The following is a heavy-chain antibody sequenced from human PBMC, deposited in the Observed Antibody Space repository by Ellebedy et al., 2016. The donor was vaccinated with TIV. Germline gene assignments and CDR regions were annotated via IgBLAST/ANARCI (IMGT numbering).Heavy chain of an antibody. D-gene: IGHD3-10*01. CDR3: ATLYGSGSPDY. J-gene: IGHJ4*02. CDR2: ISSSSTYI. V-gene: IGHV3-21*01. Sequence: GESLKISCAASGFSSRSYSMNWVRQAPGKGLEWVSSISSSSTYIYYTDSVKGRFTISRDNAKNSLFLQMNSLKAEDTAVYYCATLYGSGSPDYWGQGTLVTVSS. CDR1: GFSSRSYS.